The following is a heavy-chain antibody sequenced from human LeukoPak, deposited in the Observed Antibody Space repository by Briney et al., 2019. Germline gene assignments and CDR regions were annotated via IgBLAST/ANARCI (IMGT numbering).Heavy chain of an antibody. CDR2: INPNSGGT. J-gene: IGHJ4*02. V-gene: IGHV1-2*02. D-gene: IGHD3-3*02. CDR3: AGGQFWFDY. CDR1: GYTFTGYY. Sequence: ASVKVSCKASGYTFTGYYMHWVRQAPGQGLEWMGWINPNSGGTNYAQKFQGRVTMTRDTSTSTVYTELSSLRSEDTAVYYCAGGQFWFDYWGQGTLVTVSS.